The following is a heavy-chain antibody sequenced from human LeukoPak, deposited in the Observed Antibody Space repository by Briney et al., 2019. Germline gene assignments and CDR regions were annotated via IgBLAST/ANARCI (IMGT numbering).Heavy chain of an antibody. J-gene: IGHJ4*02. D-gene: IGHD3-3*01. CDR2: IWYDGSNK. V-gene: IGHV3-33*01. CDR3: ARERHPGSGYSWFDY. Sequence: GRSLRLSCAASGFTFSSYGRHWVRQAPGKGLGWVAVIWYDGSNKYYAASVRGRFTISRDNSKNTLYLQMNSLRAEDPAVYYCARERHPGSGYSWFDYWGQGTLVTVSS. CDR1: GFTFSSYG.